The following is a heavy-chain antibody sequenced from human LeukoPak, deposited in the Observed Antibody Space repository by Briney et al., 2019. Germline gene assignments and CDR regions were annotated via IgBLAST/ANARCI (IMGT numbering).Heavy chain of an antibody. J-gene: IGHJ5*02. CDR2: INWNGGST. V-gene: IGHV3-20*04. D-gene: IGHD3-22*01. CDR3: ARVLRGYYDSSGTPNWFDP. CDR1: GFTFDHYG. Sequence: GGSLRLSCAASGFTFDHYGMSWVRQAPGKGLEWVSGINWNGGSTYYADSVKGRFTISRDNAKNSLYLQMNSLRAEDTALYYCARVLRGYYDSSGTPNWFDPWGQGTLVTVSS.